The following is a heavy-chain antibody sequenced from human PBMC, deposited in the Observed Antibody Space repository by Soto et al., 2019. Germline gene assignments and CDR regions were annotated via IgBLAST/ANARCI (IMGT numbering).Heavy chain of an antibody. CDR3: ARDFMVPNCYYYGMDV. J-gene: IGHJ6*02. D-gene: IGHD2-8*01. CDR2: IKQDGSEK. V-gene: IGHV3-7*05. CDR1: GFTFSSYW. Sequence: PGGSLRLSCAASGFTFSSYWMSWVRQAPGKGLEWVANIKQDGSEKYYVDSVKGRFTVSRDNAKNSLYLQMNSLRAEDTAVYYCARDFMVPNCYYYGMDVWGQGTTVTVSS.